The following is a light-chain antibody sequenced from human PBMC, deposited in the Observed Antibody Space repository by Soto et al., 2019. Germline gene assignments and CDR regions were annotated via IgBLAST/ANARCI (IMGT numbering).Light chain of an antibody. V-gene: IGLV1-40*01. CDR1: XSXIGAASY. CDR3: QSHDNSLSGSL. Sequence: QSVLTQPPSVSGXXXXRVTXXXXXXXSXIGAASYVHWYQQFPGTAPKLLIYDTTKRPSGVPDRFSGSKSGTSASLAIADVRAEDEADYFCQSHDNSLSGSLFGGGTKLTVL. J-gene: IGLJ2*01. CDR2: DTT.